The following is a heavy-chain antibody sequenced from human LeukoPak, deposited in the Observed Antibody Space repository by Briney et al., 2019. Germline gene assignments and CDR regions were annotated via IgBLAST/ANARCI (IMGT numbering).Heavy chain of an antibody. V-gene: IGHV4-59*12. J-gene: IGHJ4*02. CDR3: ARGITIFGVVAGPFDY. Sequence: SETLSLTCTVSGGSISSYYWSWIRQPPGKGLEWIGYIYYSGSTNYNPSLKSRVTISVDTSKNQFSLKLSSVTAADTAVYYCARGITIFGVVAGPFDYWGQGTLITVSS. CDR2: IYYSGST. CDR1: GGSISSYY. D-gene: IGHD3-3*01.